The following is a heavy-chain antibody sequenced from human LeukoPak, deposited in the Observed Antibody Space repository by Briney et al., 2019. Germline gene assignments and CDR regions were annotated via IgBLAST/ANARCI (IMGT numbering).Heavy chain of an antibody. Sequence: GGSLKLSCAASGFTVSNNYMSWVRQAPGKGLEWVSVLYSGGNTYYTDSVKGRFAISRDYSRNTVYLQMNSLRAEDTAVYYCARESGFGELFPYAFDIWGQGTVVTVSS. D-gene: IGHD3-10*01. V-gene: IGHV3-53*01. J-gene: IGHJ3*02. CDR1: GFTVSNNY. CDR3: ARESGFGELFPYAFDI. CDR2: LYSGGNT.